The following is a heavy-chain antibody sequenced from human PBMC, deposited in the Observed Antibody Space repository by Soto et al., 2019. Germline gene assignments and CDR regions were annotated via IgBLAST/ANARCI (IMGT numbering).Heavy chain of an antibody. CDR1: GFTFSSYA. Sequence: GGSLRLSCAASGFTFSSYAMSWVRQAPGKGLEWVSVIYSGGSTYYADSVKGRFTISRHNSKNTLYLQMNSLRAEDTAVYYCARESYCSGGSCYSNWFDPWGQGTLVTVSS. CDR3: ARESYCSGGSCYSNWFDP. J-gene: IGHJ5*02. D-gene: IGHD2-15*01. V-gene: IGHV3-53*04. CDR2: IYSGGST.